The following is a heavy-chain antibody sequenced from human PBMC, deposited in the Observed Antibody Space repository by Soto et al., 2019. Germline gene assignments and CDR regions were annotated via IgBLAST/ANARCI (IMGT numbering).Heavy chain of an antibody. CDR1: GVSISNYC. CDR2: VHSTGSN. D-gene: IGHD3-16*02. V-gene: IGHV4-4*07. J-gene: IGHJ5*02. Sequence: SETLSLTCTVSGVSISNYCWSCIRQSSGKGLEWIVRVHSTGSNNYNPSLKSRVTMSVDTSKNQFSVKLKSVTAADTAVYYCARALGAWGSYRFAAWGQGTPVTLSS. CDR3: ARALGAWGSYRFAA.